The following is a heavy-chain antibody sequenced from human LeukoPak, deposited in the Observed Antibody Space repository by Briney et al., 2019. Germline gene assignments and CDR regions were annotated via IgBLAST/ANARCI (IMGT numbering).Heavy chain of an antibody. CDR2: IYYSGST. CDR3: ARRRAVAGTKSLYYFDY. D-gene: IGHD6-19*01. Sequence: PSETLSLTCTVSGGSISSYYWSWIRQPPGKGLEWIGYIYYSGSTNCNPSLKSRVTISVDTSKNQFSLKLSSVTAADTAVYYCARRRAVAGTKSLYYFDYWGRGTLVTVSS. J-gene: IGHJ4*02. CDR1: GGSISSYY. V-gene: IGHV4-59*08.